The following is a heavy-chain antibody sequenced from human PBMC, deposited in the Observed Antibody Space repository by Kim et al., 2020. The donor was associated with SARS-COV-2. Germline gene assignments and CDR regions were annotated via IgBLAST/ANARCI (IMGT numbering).Heavy chain of an antibody. CDR1: GFTFNTFSDYW. Sequence: GGSLRLSCAASGFTFNTFSDYWMHWVRQVPGKGLVWVSRIDGAGSGTSYADSMKGRFTISRDNAKNTVSLQMNSLRHEDTAVYYCATIFDYWGQGSLVTVSS. CDR3: ATIFDY. V-gene: IGHV3-74*01. D-gene: IGHD3-3*01. J-gene: IGHJ4*02. CDR2: IDGAGSGT.